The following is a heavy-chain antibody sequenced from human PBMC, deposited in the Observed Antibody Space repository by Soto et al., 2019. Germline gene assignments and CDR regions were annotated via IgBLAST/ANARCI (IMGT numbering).Heavy chain of an antibody. D-gene: IGHD5-18*01. V-gene: IGHV4-59*08. J-gene: IGHJ4*02. CDR1: GGSISSYY. CDR3: ARAYSYGYGLYFDY. Sequence: SETLSLTCTVSGGSISSYYWSWIRQPPGKGLELIGYIYYSGSDNDNPSLKSRVTISVDTSKNQFSLKLSSVTAADTAVYYCARAYSYGYGLYFDYWGQGTLVTVSS. CDR2: IYYSGSD.